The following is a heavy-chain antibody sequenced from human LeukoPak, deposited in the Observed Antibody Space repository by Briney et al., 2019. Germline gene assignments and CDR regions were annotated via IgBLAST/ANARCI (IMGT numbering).Heavy chain of an antibody. D-gene: IGHD3-16*01. V-gene: IGHV3-7*01. CDR1: GFTFSSYW. CDR2: IKQDGSEK. J-gene: IGHJ4*02. CDR3: AVGGGYYPFDY. Sequence: PGGSLRLSCAASGFTFSSYWMSWVRQVSGKGLEWVANIKQDGSEKYYVDSVKGRFTISRDNAKNSLYLQMNSLRAEDTAVYYCAVGGGYYPFDYWGQGTLVTVSS.